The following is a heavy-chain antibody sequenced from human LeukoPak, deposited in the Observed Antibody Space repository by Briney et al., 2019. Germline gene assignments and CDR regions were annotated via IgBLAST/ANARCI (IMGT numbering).Heavy chain of an antibody. J-gene: IGHJ4*02. CDR2: IFYSGST. V-gene: IGHV4-30-4*01. CDR3: ARGPGLTLFDK. Sequence: SQTLSLTCSVSGGSINNADYYWSWIRQPPGKGLEWIGNIFYSGSTDYNPSLKSRVSISVDTSKTKFSLELASVTAADTALYYCARGPGLTLFDKWGQGTLVVVSS. D-gene: IGHD3-3*01. CDR1: GGSINNADYY.